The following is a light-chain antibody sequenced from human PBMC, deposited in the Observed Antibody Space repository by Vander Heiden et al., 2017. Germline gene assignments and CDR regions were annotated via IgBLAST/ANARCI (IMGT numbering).Light chain of an antibody. V-gene: IGKV3-20*01. J-gene: IGKJ3*01. CDR3: QQYGSSHRFT. Sequence: VLTQSPGPLSLSPGERATLSCLASQSVSSSYLAWYQQKPGQAPRLLIYGASSRATGIPERFSGSGSGTDFTLTISRLEPEDFAVYYCQQYGSSHRFTFGPGTKVDIK. CDR1: QSVSSSY. CDR2: GAS.